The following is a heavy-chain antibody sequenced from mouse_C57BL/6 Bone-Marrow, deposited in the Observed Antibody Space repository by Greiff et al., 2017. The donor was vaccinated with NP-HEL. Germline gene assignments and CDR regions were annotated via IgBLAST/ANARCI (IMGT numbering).Heavy chain of an antibody. J-gene: IGHJ3*01. Sequence: QVQLQQPGAELVKPGASVKLSCKASGYTFTSYWMHWVKQRPGQGLEWIGMIHPNSGSTNYNEKFKSKATLTVDKSSSTAYMQLSSLTSEDSAVYDCARWGYGIAYWGQGTLVTVSA. CDR2: IHPNSGST. V-gene: IGHV1-64*01. CDR1: GYTFTSYW. CDR3: ARWGYGIAY. D-gene: IGHD1-1*02.